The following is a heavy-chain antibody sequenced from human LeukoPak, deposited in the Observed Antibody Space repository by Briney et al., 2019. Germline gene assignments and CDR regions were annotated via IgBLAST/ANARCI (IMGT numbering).Heavy chain of an antibody. J-gene: IGHJ4*02. CDR1: GFTFSSFG. Sequence: GGTLRLSCAASGFTFSSFGMSWVRQAPGKGLEWVSAISSTGGTAYYADSVKGRFTISRDNSKNTLYLQMNSLRAEDTAVYYCASGEGSSWDYYFDYWGQGTLVTVSS. CDR3: ASGEGSSWDYYFDY. CDR2: ISSTGGTA. V-gene: IGHV3-23*01. D-gene: IGHD6-13*01.